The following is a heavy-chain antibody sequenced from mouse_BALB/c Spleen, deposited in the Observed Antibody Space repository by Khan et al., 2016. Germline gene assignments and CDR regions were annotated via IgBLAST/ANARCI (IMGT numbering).Heavy chain of an antibody. CDR1: GFDFSRYW. CDR2: INPDGSTI. J-gene: IGHJ2*01. Sequence: VKLLESGGGLVQPGGSLKLSCAASGFDFSRYWMRWVRQAPGKGLEWIGEINPDGSTITSTPFLKDKFIISSDNAKNTLYLQMTKVRSEDTALSYCARDNYGPGSLDYWSQGTTLTVSS. CDR3: ARDNYGPGSLDY. D-gene: IGHD1-1*01. V-gene: IGHV4-1*02.